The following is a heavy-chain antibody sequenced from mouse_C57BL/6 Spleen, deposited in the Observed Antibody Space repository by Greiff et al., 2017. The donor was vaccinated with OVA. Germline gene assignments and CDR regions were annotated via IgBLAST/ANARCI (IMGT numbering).Heavy chain of an antibody. CDR2: IYPGDGDT. CDR1: GYAFSSSW. J-gene: IGHJ3*01. V-gene: IGHV1-82*01. Sequence: LVESGPELVKPGASVKISCKASGYAFSSSWMNWVKQRPGKGLEWIGRIYPGDGDTNYNGKFKGKATLTADKSSSTAYMQLSSLTSEDSAVYFCARETKGGFAYWGQGTLVTVSA. D-gene: IGHD1-3*01. CDR3: ARETKGGFAY.